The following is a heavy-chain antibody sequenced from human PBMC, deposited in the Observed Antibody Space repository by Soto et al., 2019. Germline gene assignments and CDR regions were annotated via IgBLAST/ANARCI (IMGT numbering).Heavy chain of an antibody. Sequence: GGSLRLSCAASGFTFSSYAMSWVRQAPGKGLEWVSGVSGYGDSTYYADSVKGRFTISRDNSKNTLYLQMNSLRAEDTAVYYCAMGYTYAPFDPWGQGTLVTV. V-gene: IGHV3-23*01. J-gene: IGHJ5*02. D-gene: IGHD5-18*01. CDR3: AMGYTYAPFDP. CDR1: GFTFSSYA. CDR2: VSGYGDST.